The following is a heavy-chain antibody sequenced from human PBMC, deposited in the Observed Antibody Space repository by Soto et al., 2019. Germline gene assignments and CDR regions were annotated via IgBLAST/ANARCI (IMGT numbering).Heavy chain of an antibody. CDR2: IYWDDDK. Sequence: QITLKESGPTLVKPTQTLTLTCTFSGFSLSTSGVGVGWIRQPPGKALEWLALIYWDDDKRYSPSLKSRLTITKDTSKSQVVLTMTNMDPVDTATYYCAHSLYDYGWGTNWFDPWGQGTLVTVSS. V-gene: IGHV2-5*02. J-gene: IGHJ5*02. CDR3: AHSLYDYGWGTNWFDP. CDR1: GFSLSTSGVG. D-gene: IGHD3-16*01.